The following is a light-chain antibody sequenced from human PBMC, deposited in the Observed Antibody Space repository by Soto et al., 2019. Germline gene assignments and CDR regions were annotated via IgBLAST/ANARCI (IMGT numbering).Light chain of an antibody. V-gene: IGKV3-11*01. CDR2: LAS. Sequence: EIVLTQSPATLSSFPGDRVTLSCRASHAVNTRLAWYQHKPGQAPRLLIYLASNRAAGVPARFSGSGSGTDFTLTIRDVEPEDCAVYYCQQHSNWPLTFGGGTKVEIK. CDR3: QQHSNWPLT. CDR1: HAVNTR. J-gene: IGKJ4*01.